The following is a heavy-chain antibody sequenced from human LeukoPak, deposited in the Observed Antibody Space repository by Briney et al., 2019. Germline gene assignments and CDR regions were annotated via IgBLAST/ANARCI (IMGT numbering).Heavy chain of an antibody. CDR2: ISSRSSTI. V-gene: IGHV3-48*01. D-gene: IGHD3-9*01. CDR1: GFTFSSYS. J-gene: IGHJ3*02. CDR3: ASLGPHVLRYFDWLLDDASDI. Sequence: GGALRLSCAASGFTFSSYSMDGVRQAPGKGVEGVSYISSRSSTIYYADSVKRRFTISRDNAKNSLYLQMNSLRAEDTAVYYCASLGPHVLRYFDWLLDDASDIWGQGTMVTVSS.